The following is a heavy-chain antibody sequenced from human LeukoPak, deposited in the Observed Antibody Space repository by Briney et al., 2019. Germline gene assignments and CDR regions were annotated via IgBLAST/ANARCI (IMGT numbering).Heavy chain of an antibody. V-gene: IGHV3-48*01. D-gene: IGHD2-15*01. CDR2: ISSSSSTI. J-gene: IGHJ4*02. Sequence: GGSLRLSCAASGFTFSSYSMNWVRQAPGKGLEWVSYISSSSSTIYYADSVKGRFTISRDNSKSTLYLQMNSLRAEDTAVYYCAKAVVVAAFDYWGQGTLVTVSS. CDR3: AKAVVVAAFDY. CDR1: GFTFSSYS.